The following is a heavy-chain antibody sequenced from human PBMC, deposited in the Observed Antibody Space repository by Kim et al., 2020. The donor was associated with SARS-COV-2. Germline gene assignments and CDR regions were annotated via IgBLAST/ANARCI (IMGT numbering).Heavy chain of an antibody. CDR2: IYPGDSDT. CDR1: GYSFTSYW. D-gene: IGHD6-6*01. J-gene: IGHJ6*02. Sequence: GESLKISCKGSGYSFTSYWIGWVRQMPGKGLEWMGIIYPGDSDTRYSPSFQGQVTISADKSISTAYLQWSSLKASDTAMYYCARVEQLGGVLYYYYYGMDVWGQGTTVTVSS. V-gene: IGHV5-51*01. CDR3: ARVEQLGGVLYYYYYGMDV.